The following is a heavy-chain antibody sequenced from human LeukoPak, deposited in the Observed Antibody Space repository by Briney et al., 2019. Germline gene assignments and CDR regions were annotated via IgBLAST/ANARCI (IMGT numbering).Heavy chain of an antibody. CDR3: VRQFAS. CDR1: GFTFSDHI. Sequence: GGSLRLSCAASGFTFSDHIMNWVRQLPGKRLEWVAYVSGSGSTVYYADSVKGRFTISRDNGKSSLYLQMNSLRVDDTALYYCVRQFASWGQGTLVTVSS. CDR2: VSGSGSTV. V-gene: IGHV3-48*01. J-gene: IGHJ4*02.